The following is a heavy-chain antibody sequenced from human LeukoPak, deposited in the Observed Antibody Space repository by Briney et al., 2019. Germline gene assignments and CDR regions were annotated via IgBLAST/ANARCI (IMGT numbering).Heavy chain of an antibody. Sequence: PGGSLRLSCAASGFTFSSYGMHWVRHAPGKGPEWVAVISYDGSNKYYADSVKGRFTISRDNSKNTLYLQMNSLRAEDTAVYYCAKDGRWDPTRHGETYYFDYWGQGTLVTVSS. CDR2: ISYDGSNK. CDR3: AKDGRWDPTRHGETYYFDY. D-gene: IGHD4-23*01. CDR1: GFTFSSYG. J-gene: IGHJ4*02. V-gene: IGHV3-30*18.